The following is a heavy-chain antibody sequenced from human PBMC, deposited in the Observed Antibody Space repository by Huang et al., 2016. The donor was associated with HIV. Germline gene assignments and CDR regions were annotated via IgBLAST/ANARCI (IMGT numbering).Heavy chain of an antibody. J-gene: IGHJ4*02. Sequence: QVQLVQSGAGVMKPGATVKVSCKASGHTFSGYFIHWVRQGPGQGLGLLGYINQSNGATEYARIFKGRVGLTRDTAINTTFMQVNKLKADDAAVYFCARGGEGGLLSKLTRVLDYWGQGTLVTVST. CDR1: GHTFSGYF. D-gene: IGHD1-26*01. V-gene: IGHV1-2*02. CDR3: ARGGEGGLLSKLTRVLDY. CDR2: INQSNGAT.